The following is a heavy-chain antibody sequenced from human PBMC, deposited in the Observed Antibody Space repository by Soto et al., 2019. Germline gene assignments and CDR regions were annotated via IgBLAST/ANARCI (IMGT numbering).Heavy chain of an antibody. CDR3: ARDRSLGYCSGGCAFDI. Sequence: GGSLRLSCAASGFTFTSHDMNWVRQAPGKGLEWVSYISTRSGTIDYLDSVKGRFTISRDNAKNSLYLQMNSLRVEDTAVYYCARDRSLGYCSGGCAFDIWGQGTMVTVSS. CDR1: GFTFTSHD. CDR2: ISTRSGTI. D-gene: IGHD2-15*01. V-gene: IGHV3-48*01. J-gene: IGHJ3*02.